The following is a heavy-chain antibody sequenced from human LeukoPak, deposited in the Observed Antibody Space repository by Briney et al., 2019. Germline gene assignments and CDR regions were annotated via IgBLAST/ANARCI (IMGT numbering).Heavy chain of an antibody. D-gene: IGHD6-19*01. CDR3: ARGLYGSDSY. V-gene: IGHV4-30-2*01. CDR2: IYQNGNT. J-gene: IGHJ4*02. Sequence: SETLSLTCAVSGGSISSGGYSWSWIRQPPGKGLEWIGYIYQNGNTYYNPSLKSRVNMSVDKSKNQFSLSLSSVTAADTAVYHCARGLYGSDSYWGQGNLVTVSS. CDR1: GGSISSGGYS.